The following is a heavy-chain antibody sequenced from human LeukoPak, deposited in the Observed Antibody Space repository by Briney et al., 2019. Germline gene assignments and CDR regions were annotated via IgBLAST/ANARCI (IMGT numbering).Heavy chain of an antibody. CDR2: IRGSGDST. D-gene: IGHD2-2*01. J-gene: IGHJ4*02. CDR3: AKVRNCYGGCYYFDY. Sequence: PGGSLRLSCAASGFTFSSYAMSWVRQVPGKGLEWVSGIRGSGDSTYYVDSVKGRFTISRDNSKNTLYLQMNSLRAEDTAVYYCAKVRNCYGGCYYFDYWGQGTLVTVSS. V-gene: IGHV3-23*01. CDR1: GFTFSSYA.